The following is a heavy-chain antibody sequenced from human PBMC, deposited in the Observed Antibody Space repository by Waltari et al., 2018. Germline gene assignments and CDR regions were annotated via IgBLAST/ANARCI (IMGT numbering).Heavy chain of an antibody. CDR1: GFTFSGSA. CDR2: IRSKANSYAT. V-gene: IGHV3-73*02. Sequence: EVQLVESGGGVVQPGGSLKLSCAASGFTFSGSAMHWVRQASGKGLEWVGRIRSKANSYATAYAASVKGRFTISRDDSKNTAYLQMNSLKTEDTAVYYCTRQDYGDYRRFFDYWGQGTLVTVSS. D-gene: IGHD4-17*01. CDR3: TRQDYGDYRRFFDY. J-gene: IGHJ4*02.